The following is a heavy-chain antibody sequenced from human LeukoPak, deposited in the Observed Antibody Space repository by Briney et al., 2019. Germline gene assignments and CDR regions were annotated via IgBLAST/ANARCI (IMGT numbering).Heavy chain of an antibody. Sequence: PSETLSLTCAVYGGSFSGYYWSWIRQPPGKGLERIGEINHSGSTNYNPSLKSRVTISVDTSKNQFSLKLSSVTAADTAVYYCARGPVAGTYFDYWGQGTLVTVSS. D-gene: IGHD6-19*01. CDR2: INHSGST. J-gene: IGHJ4*02. CDR3: ARGPVAGTYFDY. CDR1: GGSFSGYY. V-gene: IGHV4-34*01.